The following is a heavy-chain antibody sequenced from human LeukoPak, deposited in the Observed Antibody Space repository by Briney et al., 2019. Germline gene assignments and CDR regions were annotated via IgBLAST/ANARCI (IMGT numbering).Heavy chain of an antibody. CDR1: GFTFRSYW. CDR2: INSDATST. J-gene: IGHJ4*02. CDR3: ARDVDFDS. Sequence: GGSLRLSCAASGFTFRSYWMHWVRQGPGKGLMWVSRINSDATSTTYADSVKGRFTISRDNAKNTPYLQMDSLTAEDSGVYYCARDVDFDSWGQGTLVTVSS. V-gene: IGHV3-74*01.